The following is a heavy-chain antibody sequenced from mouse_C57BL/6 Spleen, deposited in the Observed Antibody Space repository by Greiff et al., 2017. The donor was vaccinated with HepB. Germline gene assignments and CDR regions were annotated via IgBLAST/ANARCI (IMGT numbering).Heavy chain of an antibody. CDR3: AREDSSGSFAY. CDR1: GYTFTSYW. V-gene: IGHV1-55*01. Sequence: QVQLKQPGAELVKPGASVKMSCKASGYTFTSYWITWVKQRPGQGLEWIGDIYPGSGSTNYNEKFKSKATLTVHTSSSTAYMQLSSLTSEDSAVYCCAREDSSGSFAYWGQGTLVTVSA. D-gene: IGHD3-2*02. J-gene: IGHJ3*01. CDR2: IYPGSGST.